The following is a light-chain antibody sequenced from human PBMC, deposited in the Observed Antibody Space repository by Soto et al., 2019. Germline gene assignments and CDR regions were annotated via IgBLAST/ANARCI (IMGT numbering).Light chain of an antibody. CDR1: QSVSSSF. CDR3: QQYCCSPR. CDR2: GAS. J-gene: IGKJ2*03. Sequence: EIVLTQSPGTLSLSPGERATLSCRASQSVSSSFLAWYQQKPGQAPRLFIYGASSRATSIPDRFSGSGSGTELVCIINILYPEVFGGSYCQQYCCSPRFRKGTKLGFK. V-gene: IGKV3-20*01.